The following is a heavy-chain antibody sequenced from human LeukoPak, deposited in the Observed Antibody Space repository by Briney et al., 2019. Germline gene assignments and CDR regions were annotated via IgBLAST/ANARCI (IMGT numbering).Heavy chain of an antibody. CDR3: ARDRRSGYSGYDYGAFDH. D-gene: IGHD5-12*01. Sequence: GGSLRLSCAASGFTFSSYSMNWVRQAPGKGLEWVSYISSSSSTIYYTDSLKGRFTISRDNAKNSLYLQMNSLRAEDTAVYYCARDRRSGYSGYDYGAFDHWGQGTLVTVSS. CDR2: ISSSSSTI. CDR1: GFTFSSYS. J-gene: IGHJ4*02. V-gene: IGHV3-48*04.